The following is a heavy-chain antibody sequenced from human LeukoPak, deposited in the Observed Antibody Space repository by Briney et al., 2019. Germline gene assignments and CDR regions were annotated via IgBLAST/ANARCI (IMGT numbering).Heavy chain of an antibody. J-gene: IGHJ4*02. CDR1: GFTFSSYE. CDR3: ARDAHYYDSSGYFRAPFDY. Sequence: GGSLRLSCAASGFTFSSYEMNWVRQAPGRGLEWVSYINGGGSTMNYADSVKGRFTISRDNAKNSLYLQMNSLRAEDTAVYYCARDAHYYDSSGYFRAPFDYWGQGTLVTVSS. V-gene: IGHV3-48*03. CDR2: INGGGSTM. D-gene: IGHD3-22*01.